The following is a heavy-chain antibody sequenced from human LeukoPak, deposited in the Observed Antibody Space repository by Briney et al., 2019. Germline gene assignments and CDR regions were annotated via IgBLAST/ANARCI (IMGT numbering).Heavy chain of an antibody. Sequence: SVEVSCKASGGIFSSKDITWVRQAPGQGLEWVGGMTPASGTGNTAQKFQGRVAVTADESTTTVYMELSSLRSDDTALYYCARVSSIMGGGYNFFDPWGQGTLVTVSS. CDR1: GGIFSSKD. V-gene: IGHV1-69*01. D-gene: IGHD2-2*01. J-gene: IGHJ5*02. CDR2: MTPASGTG. CDR3: ARVSSIMGGGYNFFDP.